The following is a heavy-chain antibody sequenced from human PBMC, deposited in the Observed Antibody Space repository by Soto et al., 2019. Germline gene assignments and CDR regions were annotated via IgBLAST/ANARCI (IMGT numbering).Heavy chain of an antibody. J-gene: IGHJ4*02. CDR3: ASASEYYDFWSGQYFDY. D-gene: IGHD3-3*01. Sequence: PSETLSLTCTVSGGSISSGGYYWSWIRQHPGKGLEWIGYIYYSGSTYYNPSLKSRVTISVDTSKNQFSLKLSSVTAADTAVYYCASASEYYDFWSGQYFDYWGQGTQVTVSS. CDR1: GGSISSGGYY. V-gene: IGHV4-31*03. CDR2: IYYSGST.